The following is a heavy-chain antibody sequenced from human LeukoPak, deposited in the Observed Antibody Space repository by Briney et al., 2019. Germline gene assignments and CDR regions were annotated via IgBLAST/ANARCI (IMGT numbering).Heavy chain of an antibody. CDR3: ARRAEGYGDYFDY. Sequence: GGSLRLACAASGFTFSSYEMIGVRQAPGKGLEWVSYISSSGSTIYYADSVKGRFTISRDNAKNSLYLQMNSLRAEDTAVYYCARRAEGYGDYFDYWGQGTLVTVSS. D-gene: IGHD4-17*01. CDR2: ISSSGSTI. CDR1: GFTFSSYE. J-gene: IGHJ4*02. V-gene: IGHV3-48*03.